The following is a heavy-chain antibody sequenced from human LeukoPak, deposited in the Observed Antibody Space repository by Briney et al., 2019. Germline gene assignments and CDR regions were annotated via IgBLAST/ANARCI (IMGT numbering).Heavy chain of an antibody. CDR3: ARDFGDYGSGTNY. J-gene: IGHJ4*02. CDR1: GFTFSSYS. V-gene: IGHV3-21*01. D-gene: IGHD3-10*01. CDR2: ISSSSSYI. Sequence: GGSLRLSCAASGFTFSSYSMNWVRQAPGKRLEWVSSISSSSSYIYYADSVKGRFTISRDNAKNSLYLQMNSLRAEDTAVYYCARDFGDYGSGTNYWGQGTLVTVSS.